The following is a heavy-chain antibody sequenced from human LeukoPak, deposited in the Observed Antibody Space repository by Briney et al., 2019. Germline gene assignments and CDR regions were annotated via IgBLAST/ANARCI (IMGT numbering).Heavy chain of an antibody. V-gene: IGHV1-18*01. Sequence: ASVKVSCKASGYTFTSYGISWVRQAPGQGLEWMGWISAYNGNTNYAQKLQGSVTMTTDTSTSTAYMELRSLRSDDTAVYYCARDSHYYGSGSRYSDAFDIWGQGTMVTVSS. J-gene: IGHJ3*02. D-gene: IGHD3-10*01. CDR1: GYTFTSYG. CDR2: ISAYNGNT. CDR3: ARDSHYYGSGSRYSDAFDI.